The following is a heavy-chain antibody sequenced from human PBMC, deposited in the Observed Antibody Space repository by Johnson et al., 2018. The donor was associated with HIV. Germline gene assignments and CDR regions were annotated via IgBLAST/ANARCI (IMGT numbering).Heavy chain of an antibody. CDR3: ARDVIVGGGSGDCYSTH. Sequence: VQLVESGGGVVRPGGSLRLSCAASGFTFNDYGMSWVRQVPGKGLEWVSGINWNGGNTGYVDSVKGRFTISRDNAKNSLFLQMNRLRVEDTALYYCARDVIVGGGSGDCYSTHWGQGTMVTVSS. V-gene: IGHV3-20*04. J-gene: IGHJ3*01. CDR2: INWNGGNT. D-gene: IGHD2-21*02. CDR1: GFTFNDYG.